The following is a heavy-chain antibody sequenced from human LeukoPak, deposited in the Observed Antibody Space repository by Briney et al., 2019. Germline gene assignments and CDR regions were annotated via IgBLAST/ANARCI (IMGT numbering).Heavy chain of an antibody. CDR3: ARDGGHSTDLDY. J-gene: IGHJ4*02. CDR2: ISWNSGSI. CDR1: GFTFDDYA. Sequence: GRSLRLSCAASGFTFDDYAMHWVRHAPGKGLEWVSGISWNSGSIGYADSVKGRFTISRDNDKNSLYLQMNSLRAADTAVYYCARDGGHSTDLDYWGQGILVTVSS. V-gene: IGHV3-9*01. D-gene: IGHD2-8*02.